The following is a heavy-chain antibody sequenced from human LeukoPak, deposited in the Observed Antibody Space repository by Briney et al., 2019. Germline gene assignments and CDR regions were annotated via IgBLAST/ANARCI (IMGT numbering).Heavy chain of an antibody. J-gene: IGHJ6*04. CDR2: IYPGDYET. Sequence: GESLKISCEGSGYSFSNYWIGWVRQMPGKGLEWMGIIYPGDYETRYSPSFQGLVTISVDKSISTAYLQWSSLKASDTAMYYCARHLPYYYYGMDVWGKGTTVTVSS. CDR1: GYSFSNYW. CDR3: ARHLPYYYYGMDV. V-gene: IGHV5-51*01.